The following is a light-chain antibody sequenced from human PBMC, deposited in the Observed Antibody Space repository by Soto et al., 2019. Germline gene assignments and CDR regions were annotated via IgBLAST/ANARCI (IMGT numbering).Light chain of an antibody. V-gene: IGKV3-20*01. CDR2: GAS. Sequence: EIVFAQSAATMALSPGQRGNLCCRASQSVGSSLAWYQQKLGQAPRLLIYGASSRATGIPDRFSGSGSGTEFTLTISRLEPEDFAVYYCQQYGSSSWTFGQGTKADI. CDR1: QSVGSS. CDR3: QQYGSSSWT. J-gene: IGKJ1*01.